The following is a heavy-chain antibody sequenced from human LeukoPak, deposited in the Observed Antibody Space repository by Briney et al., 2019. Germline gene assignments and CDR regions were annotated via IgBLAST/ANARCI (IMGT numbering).Heavy chain of an antibody. J-gene: IGHJ5*02. CDR1: GGSISSSSYY. V-gene: IGHV4-39*01. Sequence: PSETLSLTCTVSGGSISSSSYYWGWIRQPPGKGLEWIGSIYYSGGTYYNPSLKSRVTISVGTSKNQFSLKLSSVTAADTAVYYCARRRVIASLSNWFDPWGQGTLVTVSS. CDR3: ARRRVIASLSNWFDP. CDR2: IYYSGGT. D-gene: IGHD6-13*01.